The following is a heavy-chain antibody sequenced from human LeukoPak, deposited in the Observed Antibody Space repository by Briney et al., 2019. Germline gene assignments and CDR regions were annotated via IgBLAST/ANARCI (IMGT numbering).Heavy chain of an antibody. V-gene: IGHV3-7*01. CDR1: GFTINTYW. D-gene: IGHD6-13*01. J-gene: IGHJ4*02. CDR2: IKQDGSEK. CDR3: VPMPRQQLSTDGPDY. Sequence: PGGSLRLSCAASGFTINTYWMSWVRQAPGKGPEWVANIKQDGSEKYYVDSVKGRFTISRDNDKNSLYLQMNCLSAEDTAVYYCVPMPRQQLSTDGPDYWGQGTLVTVSS.